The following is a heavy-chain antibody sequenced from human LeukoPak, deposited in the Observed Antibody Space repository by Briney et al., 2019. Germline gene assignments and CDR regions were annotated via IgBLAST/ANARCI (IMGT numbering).Heavy chain of an antibody. Sequence: SGTLSLTCTVSGDSIGNYFWSWIRQPPGKGLEWIGSIHYRGNTNYNQSLKSRVTISVDTSKNLFSLNLSSVTAADTAVYRCARRRVEMAPTSEGNWFDPWGQGTLVTVSS. J-gene: IGHJ5*02. V-gene: IGHV4-59*08. D-gene: IGHD5-24*01. CDR1: GDSIGNYF. CDR3: ARRRVEMAPTSEGNWFDP. CDR2: IHYRGNT.